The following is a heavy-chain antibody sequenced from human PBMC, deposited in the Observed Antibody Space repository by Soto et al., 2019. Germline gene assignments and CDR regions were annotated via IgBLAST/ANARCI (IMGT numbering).Heavy chain of an antibody. Sequence: EVQLVESGGGLVQPGGSLRLSCAASGFTFSGYSMFWVRQAPGKGLEYVSAINTNGVNTFYAKSVKGRFTISRDNSKNTMYRQMGSLRAEDMAVYYCARGRVEDSSGWATYFDYGGQGTLVTVSS. CDR1: GFTFSGYS. D-gene: IGHD6-19*01. V-gene: IGHV3-64*01. J-gene: IGHJ4*02. CDR2: INTNGVNT. CDR3: ARGRVEDSSGWATYFDY.